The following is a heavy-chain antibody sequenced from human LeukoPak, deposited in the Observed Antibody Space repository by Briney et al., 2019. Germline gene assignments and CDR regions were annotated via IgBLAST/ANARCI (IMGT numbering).Heavy chain of an antibody. CDR2: IYYGGGT. D-gene: IGHD2-2*01. Sequence: SETLSLTCTVSGDSIRNYYWGWIRQPPGKGLEWIGNIYYGGGTYYNPSLKSRVTISVDTSMNQFSLKLISVTAADTAVYYCARLTRDILVIPAASEFDYWGQGTLVTVSS. CDR1: GDSIRNYY. J-gene: IGHJ4*02. V-gene: IGHV4-39*01. CDR3: ARLTRDILVIPAASEFDY.